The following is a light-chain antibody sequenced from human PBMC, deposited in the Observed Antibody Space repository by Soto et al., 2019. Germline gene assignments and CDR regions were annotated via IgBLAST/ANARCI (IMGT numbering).Light chain of an antibody. CDR3: QQYDASSPPT. CDR1: RSVSDNY. Sequence: EVVLTQFPGTLSLSPGDRATLSCRASRSVSDNYLAWYQQKPGRAPRLLIFGASIRATGIPDRFIGSASGTDFTLTISGLEPDDFAVYYCQQYDASSPPTFGGGTRVDMK. J-gene: IGKJ4*01. V-gene: IGKV3-20*01. CDR2: GAS.